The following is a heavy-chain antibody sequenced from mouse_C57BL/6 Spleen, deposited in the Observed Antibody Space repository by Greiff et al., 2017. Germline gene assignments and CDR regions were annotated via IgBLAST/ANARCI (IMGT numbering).Heavy chain of an antibody. J-gene: IGHJ4*01. Sequence: VQLQESGAELVKPGASVKLSCKASGYTFTSYWMHWVKQRPGQGLEWIGMIHPNSGSTNYNEKFKSKATLTVDKSSSTAYMQLSSLTSEDSAVYYCVRGVLLRYAMDYWGQGTSVTVSS. CDR1: GYTFTSYW. V-gene: IGHV1-64*01. D-gene: IGHD1-1*01. CDR3: VRGVLLRYAMDY. CDR2: IHPNSGST.